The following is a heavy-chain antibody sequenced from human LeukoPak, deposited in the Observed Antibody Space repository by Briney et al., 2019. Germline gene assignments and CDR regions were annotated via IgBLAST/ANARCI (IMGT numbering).Heavy chain of an antibody. V-gene: IGHV1-18*01. D-gene: IGHD6-19*01. Sequence: ASVKVSCKASGGTFSSYAISWVRQAPGQGLEWMGWISAYNGNTNYAQKLQGRVTMTTDTSTSTAYMELRSLRSDDTAVYYCAVAVANLDYWGQGTLVTVSS. J-gene: IGHJ4*02. CDR2: ISAYNGNT. CDR3: AVAVANLDY. CDR1: GGTFSSYA.